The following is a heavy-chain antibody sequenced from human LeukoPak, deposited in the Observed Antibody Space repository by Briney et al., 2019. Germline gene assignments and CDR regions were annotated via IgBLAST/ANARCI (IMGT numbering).Heavy chain of an antibody. Sequence: PGGSLRLSCAASGFTFSSYEMNWVRQAPGKGLEWVSYISSSGSTIYYADSVKGRFTISRDNAKNSLYLQMNSPRAEDTAVYYCARDGYSENGYWGQGTLVTVSS. J-gene: IGHJ4*02. CDR2: ISSSGSTI. D-gene: IGHD5-18*01. CDR1: GFTFSSYE. CDR3: ARDGYSENGY. V-gene: IGHV3-48*03.